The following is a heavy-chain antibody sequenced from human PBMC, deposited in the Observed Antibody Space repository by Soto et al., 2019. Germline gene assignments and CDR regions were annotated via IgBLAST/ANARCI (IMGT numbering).Heavy chain of an antibody. CDR1: GGSIITTDYY. CDR2: ISNTGTT. J-gene: IGHJ5*01. Sequence: QLQLQESGPGLVKPSETLSLTCSVSGGSIITTDYYWAWIRQPKGMELEWFGSISNTGTTYYNPSVKRRFTISVDPSNSQFSLRLTSVTSSDTAVYYCAKHRVKGRTLMVTWWFDSWGQGTLVNVSS. D-gene: IGHD5-18*01. V-gene: IGHV4-39*01. CDR3: AKHRVKGRTLMVTWWFDS.